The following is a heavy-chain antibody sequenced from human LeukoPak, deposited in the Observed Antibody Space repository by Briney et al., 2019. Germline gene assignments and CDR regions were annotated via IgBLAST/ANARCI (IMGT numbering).Heavy chain of an antibody. CDR2: ISAYNGNT. Sequence: ASVKVSCKASGYTFTSYGISWVRPAPGQGLEWMGWISAYNGNTNYAQKLQGRVTMTTDTSTSTAYMELRSLRSDDTAVYYCARDLSEQWLVQVGYYYGMDVWGQGTTVTVSS. D-gene: IGHD6-19*01. CDR1: GYTFTSYG. J-gene: IGHJ6*02. V-gene: IGHV1-18*01. CDR3: ARDLSEQWLVQVGYYYGMDV.